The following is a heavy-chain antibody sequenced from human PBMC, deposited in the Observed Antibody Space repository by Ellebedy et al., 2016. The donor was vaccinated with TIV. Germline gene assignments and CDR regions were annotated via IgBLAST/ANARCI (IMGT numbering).Heavy chain of an antibody. CDR2: IYYSGST. J-gene: IGHJ4*02. V-gene: IGHV4-59*01. CDR3: ARAANQWEPDY. D-gene: IGHD1-26*01. Sequence: SETLSLXXTVSGGSISSYYWSWIRQPPGKGLEWIGYIYYSGSTNYNPSLKSRVTISVDTSKNQFSLKLSSVTAADTAVYYCARAANQWEPDYWGQGTLVTVSS. CDR1: GGSISSYY.